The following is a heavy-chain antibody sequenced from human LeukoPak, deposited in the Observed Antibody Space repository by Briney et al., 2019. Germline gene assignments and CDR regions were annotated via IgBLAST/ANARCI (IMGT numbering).Heavy chain of an antibody. CDR3: ARNVLLWFGESHYYMDV. Sequence: SETLSLTCAVYGGSFSGYYWSWIRQPPGKGLEWIGYIYYSGSTNYNPSLKSRVTISVDTSKNQFSLKLSSVTAADTAVYYCARNVLLWFGESHYYMDVWGKGTTVTISS. D-gene: IGHD3-10*01. CDR2: IYYSGST. V-gene: IGHV4-59*01. J-gene: IGHJ6*03. CDR1: GGSFSGYY.